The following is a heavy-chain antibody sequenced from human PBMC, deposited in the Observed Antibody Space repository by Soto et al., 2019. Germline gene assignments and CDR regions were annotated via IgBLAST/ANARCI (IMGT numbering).Heavy chain of an antibody. Sequence: GESLKISCAASGFTFSSYGMHWVRQAPGKGLEWVAVISYDGSNKYYADSVKGRFTISRDNSKNTLYLQMNSLRAEDTAVYYCAKDASYYYDSSGYYDYWGQGTLVTVSS. J-gene: IGHJ4*02. CDR1: GFTFSSYG. CDR2: ISYDGSNK. CDR3: AKDASYYYDSSGYYDY. D-gene: IGHD3-22*01. V-gene: IGHV3-30*18.